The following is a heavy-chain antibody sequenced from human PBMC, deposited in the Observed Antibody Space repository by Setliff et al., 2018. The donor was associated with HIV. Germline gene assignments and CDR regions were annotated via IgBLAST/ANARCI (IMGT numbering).Heavy chain of an antibody. CDR1: GGSISSSIYY. CDR2: YHYSGIT. CDR3: ARPLTTSYKFWGDAFSV. V-gene: IGHV4-39*01. Sequence: PSSTLSLTCNVSGGSISSSIYYFCFILHPPFNCLYFILIYHYSGITSYNPSLRSLFTISADTSKNQFSLKLTSVTAADTAVYYCARPLTTSYKFWGDAFSVWGQGTMVTVSS. D-gene: IGHD3-3*01. J-gene: IGHJ3*01.